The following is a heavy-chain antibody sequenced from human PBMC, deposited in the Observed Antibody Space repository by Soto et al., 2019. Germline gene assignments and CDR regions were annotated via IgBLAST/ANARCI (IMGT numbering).Heavy chain of an antibody. CDR2: TYYRSKWYN. V-gene: IGHV6-1*01. CDR1: GDSVSSSSVT. J-gene: IGHJ4*02. Sequence: PSQTLSLTCAISGDSVSSSSVTWNWIRQSPSRGLEWLGRTYYRSKWYNDYAESVKSRITINPDTSKNQFSLHLNSVTPEDTAVYYCVRLIGNSWLYFWGQGTLVPVSS. D-gene: IGHD3-22*01. CDR3: VRLIGNSWLYF.